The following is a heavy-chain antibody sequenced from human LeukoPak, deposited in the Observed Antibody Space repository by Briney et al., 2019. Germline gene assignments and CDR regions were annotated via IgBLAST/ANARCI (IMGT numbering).Heavy chain of an antibody. CDR3: ARLPSSSWPKTRRYYGMDV. CDR2: IYTSGST. D-gene: IGHD6-13*01. Sequence: SETLSLTCTVSGGSISSSSYYWGWIRQPPGKGLEWIGRIYTSGSTNYNPSLKSRVTISVDTSKNQFSLKLSSVTAADTAVYYCARLPSSSWPKTRRYYGMDVWGQGTTVTVSS. V-gene: IGHV4-39*07. CDR1: GGSISSSSYY. J-gene: IGHJ6*02.